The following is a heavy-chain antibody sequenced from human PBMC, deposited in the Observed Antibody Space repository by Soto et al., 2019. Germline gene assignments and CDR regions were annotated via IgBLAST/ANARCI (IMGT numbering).Heavy chain of an antibody. CDR3: AGSRYYYDSSAYPFFDY. V-gene: IGHV1-69*01. J-gene: IGHJ4*02. Sequence: QVQLVQSGAEVKKPGSSVKVSCKASGGTFSSYAISWVRQAPGQGLEWMGGIIPIFGTANYAQKFQGRVTITADESTSTAYMELSSLRSEDTAVYYCAGSRYYYDSSAYPFFDYWGQGTLVTVSS. CDR2: IIPIFGTA. CDR1: GGTFSSYA. D-gene: IGHD3-22*01.